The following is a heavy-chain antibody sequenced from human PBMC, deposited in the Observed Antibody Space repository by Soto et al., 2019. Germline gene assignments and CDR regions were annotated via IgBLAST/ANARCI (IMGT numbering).Heavy chain of an antibody. Sequence: PGGSLRLSCAASGFTFSSYSMNWVRQAPGKGLEWVSSISSSSSYIYYADSVKGRFTISRDNAKNSLYLQMNSLRAEDTAVYYCARDELLSYYYGMDVWGQGTTVTVS. CDR3: ARDELLSYYYGMDV. V-gene: IGHV3-21*01. D-gene: IGHD2-15*01. J-gene: IGHJ6*02. CDR2: ISSSSSYI. CDR1: GFTFSSYS.